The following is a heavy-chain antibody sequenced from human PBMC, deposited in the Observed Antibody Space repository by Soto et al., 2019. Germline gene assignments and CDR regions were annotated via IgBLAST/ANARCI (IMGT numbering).Heavy chain of an antibody. J-gene: IGHJ6*02. CDR3: ARAPNNYNYHYYALDV. CDR1: GGSISRYY. CDR2: IYYSGNT. D-gene: IGHD4-4*01. Sequence: QVQLQESGPGLVKPSDTLSLTCVVSGGSISRYYWSWIRQPPGKGLECIGYIYYSGNTKYNPSLESRVTMSVDMSKNQFALNLRYVTAADTAVYYCARAPNNYNYHYYALDVWGQGTTVTVSS. V-gene: IGHV4-59*01.